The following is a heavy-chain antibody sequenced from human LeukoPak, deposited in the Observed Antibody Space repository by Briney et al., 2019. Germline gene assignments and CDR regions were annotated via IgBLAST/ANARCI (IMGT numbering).Heavy chain of an antibody. CDR2: IYYSGST. Sequence: SETLSLTCTVSGGSISSYYWSWIRQPPGKGLEWIGYIYYSGSTNYNSSLKSRVTILVDMSKNQFSLKLSSVTAADTAVYYCARGRYYDMGYYYYYMDVWGKGTTVTISS. CDR1: GGSISSYY. D-gene: IGHD3-9*01. J-gene: IGHJ6*03. V-gene: IGHV4-59*01. CDR3: ARGRYYDMGYYYYYMDV.